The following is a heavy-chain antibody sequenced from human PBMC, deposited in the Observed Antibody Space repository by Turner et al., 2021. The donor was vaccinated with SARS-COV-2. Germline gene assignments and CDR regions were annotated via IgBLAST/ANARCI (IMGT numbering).Heavy chain of an antibody. J-gene: IGHJ6*02. Sequence: QLHLVQPGAEAKKRGIPVKVSCKASGYTFTCYFMSWERQAPGQGLEWMRWIKPNSGGTNYAQKFQGRVTMTGDTSISTAYMKLSRLRSDGTAVYYCARSSYTYGSYYFCGLDVWGQGTTVTVSS. CDR2: IKPNSGGT. CDR3: ARSSYTYGSYYFCGLDV. CDR1: GYTFTCYF. V-gene: IGHV1-2*02. D-gene: IGHD5-18*01.